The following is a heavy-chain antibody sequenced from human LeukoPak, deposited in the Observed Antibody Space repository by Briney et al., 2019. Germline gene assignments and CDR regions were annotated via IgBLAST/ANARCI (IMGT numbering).Heavy chain of an antibody. CDR1: GGSFSGYY. Sequence: SEALSLTCAVYGGSFSGYYWSWTRQPPGKGLEWIGEISHSGSTNYNPSLKRRVTISVDTSKNQFSLKLSSVTAADTAVYYCATGAARKRNWFDPWGQGTLVTVSS. D-gene: IGHD6-6*01. J-gene: IGHJ5*02. V-gene: IGHV4-34*01. CDR2: ISHSGST. CDR3: ATGAARKRNWFDP.